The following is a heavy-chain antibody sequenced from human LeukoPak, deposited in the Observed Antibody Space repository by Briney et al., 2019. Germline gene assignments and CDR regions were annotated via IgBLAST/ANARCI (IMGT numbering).Heavy chain of an antibody. CDR2: IYTSGST. CDR1: GGSISSGSYY. J-gene: IGHJ6*03. CDR3: ARTVRDYNNYIYYYYMDV. D-gene: IGHD4-11*01. V-gene: IGHV4-61*02. Sequence: SQTLSLTCTVSGGSISSGSYYWSWIRQPAGRGLEWIGRIYTSGSTNYNPSLKSRVTVSVDTSKNQFSLKLSSLTAADTAVYYCARTVRDYNNYIYYYYMDVWGKGTTVTVSS.